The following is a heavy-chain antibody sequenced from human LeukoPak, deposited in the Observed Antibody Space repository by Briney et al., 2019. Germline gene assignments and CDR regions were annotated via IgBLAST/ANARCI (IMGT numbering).Heavy chain of an antibody. J-gene: IGHJ4*02. CDR2: INPNSGGT. D-gene: IGHD6-13*01. CDR3: ARVSLYSSSWPFDY. V-gene: IGHV1-2*02. CDR1: GYTFTGYY. Sequence: ASVKVSSKASGYTFTGYYMHWVRQAPGQGLEWMGWINPNSGGTNYAQKFQGRVTMTRDTSISTAYMELSRLRSDDTALYYCARVSLYSSSWPFDYWGQGTLVTVSS.